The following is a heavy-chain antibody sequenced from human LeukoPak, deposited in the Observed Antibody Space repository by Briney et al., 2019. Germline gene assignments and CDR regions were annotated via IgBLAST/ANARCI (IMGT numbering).Heavy chain of an antibody. CDR2: IYYSGST. Sequence: SETLSLTCTVSGGSISSSSYYWGWIRQPPGKGLEWIGSIYYSGSTYYNPSLKSRVTISVDTSKNQFSLKLSSVTAADTAVYYCARSPYGDYSYYFDYWGQGTLVTVSS. D-gene: IGHD4-17*01. J-gene: IGHJ4*02. CDR1: GGSISSSSYY. CDR3: ARSPYGDYSYYFDY. V-gene: IGHV4-39*01.